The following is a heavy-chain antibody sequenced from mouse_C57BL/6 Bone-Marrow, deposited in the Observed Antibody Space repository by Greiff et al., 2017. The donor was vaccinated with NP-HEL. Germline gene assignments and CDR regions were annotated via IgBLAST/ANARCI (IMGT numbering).Heavy chain of an antibody. Sequence: VQGVESGAELARPGASVKLSCKASGYTFTSYGISWVKQRTGQGLEWIGEIYPRSGNTYYNEKFKGKATLTADKSSSTAYMELRSLTSEDSAVYFCARSIYYYGSSPYYFDYWGQGTTLTVSS. CDR2: IYPRSGNT. CDR3: ARSIYYYGSSPYYFDY. D-gene: IGHD1-1*01. J-gene: IGHJ2*01. CDR1: GYTFTSYG. V-gene: IGHV1-81*01.